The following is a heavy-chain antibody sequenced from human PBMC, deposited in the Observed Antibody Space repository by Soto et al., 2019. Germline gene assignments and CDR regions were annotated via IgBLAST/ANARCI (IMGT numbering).Heavy chain of an antibody. CDR1: GFTFSSYG. CDR2: ISYDGSNK. V-gene: IGHV3-30*18. D-gene: IGHD2-2*01. Sequence: QVQLVESGGGVVQPGRSLRLSCAASGFTFSSYGMHWVRQAPGKGLEWGAVISYDGSNKYYADSVKGRFTISRDNSKKAVDLQRNSLGAEDRGEYYGAKGPAIVLVPAAMNYYYGMGVWGQGTTVTVSS. CDR3: AKGPAIVLVPAAMNYYYGMGV. J-gene: IGHJ6*02.